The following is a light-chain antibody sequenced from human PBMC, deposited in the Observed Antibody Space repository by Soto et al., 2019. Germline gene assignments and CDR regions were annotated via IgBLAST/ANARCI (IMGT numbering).Light chain of an antibody. V-gene: IGLV2-8*01. CDR2: EVS. CDR3: SSFAGTNNLV. CDR1: SSDVGGYNY. J-gene: IGLJ2*01. Sequence: QSALTQPPSASGSPGQSVTISCTGTSSDVGGYNYVSWYQQHPGTSPKLMISEVSKRPSGVPDRLSCSKSGNTASLTVSGLQAEDEAAYYCSSFAGTNNLVFGGGTKVTVL.